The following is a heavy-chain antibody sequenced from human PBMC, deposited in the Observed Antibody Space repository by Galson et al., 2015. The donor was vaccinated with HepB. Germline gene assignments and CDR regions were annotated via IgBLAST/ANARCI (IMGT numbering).Heavy chain of an antibody. Sequence: SLRLSCAASGFTFSSYAMSWVRQAPGKGLEWVSGISASGGITYYADSVKGRITISRDSSTNTLYLQMGSLRAEDTAVYYCAKRTITGRTSLRYFDLWGRGTLVTVSS. V-gene: IGHV3-23*01. CDR2: ISASGGIT. J-gene: IGHJ2*01. CDR1: GFTFSSYA. D-gene: IGHD1-14*01. CDR3: AKRTITGRTSLRYFDL.